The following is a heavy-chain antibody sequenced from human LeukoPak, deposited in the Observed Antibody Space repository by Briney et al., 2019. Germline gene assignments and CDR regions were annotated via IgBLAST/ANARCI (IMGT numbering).Heavy chain of an antibody. Sequence: ASVRVSYKASGYTFTNYDINWVRQAAGQGPEWMGWMNPNSGDTDYVEKFRGRVTMTRDTSMNTAYMELSSLRSDDTAVYYCTRSGFGGGVHFDYWGQGTPVTVS. V-gene: IGHV1-8*01. CDR3: TRSGFGGGVHFDY. CDR1: GYTFTNYD. CDR2: MNPNSGDT. J-gene: IGHJ4*02. D-gene: IGHD3-16*01.